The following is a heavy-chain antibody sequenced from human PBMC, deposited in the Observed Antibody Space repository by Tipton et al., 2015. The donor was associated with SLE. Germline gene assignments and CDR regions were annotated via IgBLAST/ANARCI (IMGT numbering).Heavy chain of an antibody. V-gene: IGHV3-9*01. CDR1: GFTFEEYA. Sequence: RSLRLSCSASGFTFEEYAMHWVRQAPGKGLEWVASISFSGSYLATADSLQGRFTISRDNSKNTLSLQMNSLRVEDTAIYSCTKDAIARNGIWDAFDVWGQGTMVTVSS. D-gene: IGHD5-24*01. J-gene: IGHJ3*01. CDR3: TKDAIARNGIWDAFDV. CDR2: ISFSGSYL.